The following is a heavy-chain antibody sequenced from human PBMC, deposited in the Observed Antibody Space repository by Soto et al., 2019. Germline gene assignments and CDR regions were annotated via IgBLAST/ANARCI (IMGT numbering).Heavy chain of an antibody. CDR3: ARDLLDDLAGGESDH. J-gene: IGHJ4*02. Sequence: EVQLVESGGGLVQPGGSLRLSCAASGFTFSIYRMNWVRQAPGKGLEWVSYIGRGGSSSIYYADSVKGRFTISRDDAKNSLFLQMNSLRAEDTAVYYCARDLLDDLAGGESDHWGQGTLVTVSA. V-gene: IGHV3-48*01. CDR2: IGRGGSSSI. CDR1: GFTFSIYR. D-gene: IGHD3-16*01.